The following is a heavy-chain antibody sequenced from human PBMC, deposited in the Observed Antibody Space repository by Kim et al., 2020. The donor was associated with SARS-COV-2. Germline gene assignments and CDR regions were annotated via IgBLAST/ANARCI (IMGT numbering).Heavy chain of an antibody. J-gene: IGHJ4*02. D-gene: IGHD3-22*01. CDR3: AREFPGYDSSGYYFAY. V-gene: IGHV3-53*01. CDR2: IYSGGST. CDR1: GFTVSSNY. Sequence: GGSLRLSCAASGFTVSSNYMSWVRQAPGKGLEWVSVIYSGGSTYYADSVKGRFTISRDNSKNTLYLQMNSLRAEDTAVYYCAREFPGYDSSGYYFAYWGQGTLVTVSS.